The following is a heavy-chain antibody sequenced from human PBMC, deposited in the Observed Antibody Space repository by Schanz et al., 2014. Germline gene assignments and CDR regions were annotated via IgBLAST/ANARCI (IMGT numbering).Heavy chain of an antibody. Sequence: QVQLQQWGAGLLKPSETLSLTCAVSGGSFSGYYWSWIRQPPDTGLEWIGEINQSGDTNYNPSLKIGVPISVDTPNTHFPLKLGSGTAADTAVYYCARLYCSTPGCYVSPNGFAKDYWGQGTLVTVSS. J-gene: IGHJ4*02. CDR3: ARLYCSTPGCYVSPNGFAKDY. D-gene: IGHD2-2*01. V-gene: IGHV4-34*01. CDR1: GGSFSGYY. CDR2: INQSGDT.